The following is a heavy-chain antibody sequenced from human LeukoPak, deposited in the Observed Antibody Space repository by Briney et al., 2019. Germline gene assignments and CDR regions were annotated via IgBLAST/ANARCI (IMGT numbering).Heavy chain of an antibody. CDR2: IYSGGST. D-gene: IGHD5-18*01. Sequence: GGSLRLSCAASGFSVSFNYMTWVRQAPGKGLEWVSVIYSGGSTYYADSVKGRFTISRDNSKNTLYLQMNSLRAEDTAVYYCARGAYSYDLPYYFDYWGQGTLVTVSS. V-gene: IGHV3-53*01. J-gene: IGHJ4*02. CDR1: GFSVSFNY. CDR3: ARGAYSYDLPYYFDY.